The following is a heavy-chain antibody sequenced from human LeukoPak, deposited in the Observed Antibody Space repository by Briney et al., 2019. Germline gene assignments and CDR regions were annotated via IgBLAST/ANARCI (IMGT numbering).Heavy chain of an antibody. V-gene: IGHV3-21*01. CDR3: ARESGDYVWGRYRVYNWFDP. CDR2: ISSSSSYI. D-gene: IGHD3-16*02. CDR1: GFTFSSYS. J-gene: IGHJ5*02. Sequence: TGGSLRLSCAASGFTFSSYSMNWVRQAPGKGLEWVSSISSSSSYIYYADSVKGRFTISRDNAKNSLYLQMNSLRAEDTAVYYCARESGDYVWGRYRVYNWFDPWGQGTLVTVSS.